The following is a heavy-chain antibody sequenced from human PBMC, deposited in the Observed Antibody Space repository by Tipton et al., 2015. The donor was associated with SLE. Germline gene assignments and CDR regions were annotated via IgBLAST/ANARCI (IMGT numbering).Heavy chain of an antibody. J-gene: IGHJ5*02. CDR1: GGTFSSYA. CDR3: ARDPGHSLAAPNWFDP. CDR2: IIPIFGTA. V-gene: IGHV1-69*06. Sequence: QLVQSGAEVKKPGSSVKVSCKASGGTFSSYAISWVRQAPGQGLEWMGGIIPIFGTANYAQKFQGRVTITADKSTSTAYMELSSLSSEDTAVYYCARDPGHSLAAPNWFDPWGQGTLVTVSS. D-gene: IGHD6-13*01.